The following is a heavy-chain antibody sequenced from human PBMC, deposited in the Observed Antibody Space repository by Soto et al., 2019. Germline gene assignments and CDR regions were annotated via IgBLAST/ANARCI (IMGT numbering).Heavy chain of an antibody. D-gene: IGHD3-9*01. CDR1: GFSFRNYA. V-gene: IGHV3-23*01. Sequence: LRLSCAASGFSFRNYAMSWVRQAPGKGLEWISTFTGSSSNTYYADSVKGRFAISRDNSRNTLYLQMHSLTAEDTAVYYCANGRATYGLLTHDYWGQGTLVTVSS. CDR3: ANGRATYGLLTHDY. CDR2: FTGSSSNT. J-gene: IGHJ4*02.